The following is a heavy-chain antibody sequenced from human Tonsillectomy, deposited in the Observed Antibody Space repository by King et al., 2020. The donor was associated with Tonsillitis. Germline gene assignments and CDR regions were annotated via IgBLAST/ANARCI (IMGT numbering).Heavy chain of an antibody. J-gene: IGHJ4*02. V-gene: IGHV3-7*01. CDR3: ARDAGKRDSAYFDY. D-gene: IGHD1-14*01. CDR2: IKQDRSEK. Sequence: VQLVESGGNLVQPGGSLRLSCAASGFTFSSYWMSWVRQAPGKGLEWVANIKQDRSEKYYVDSVRGRFTISSDNAKNSLYLQMNSLRAEDTAVYYCARDAGKRDSAYFDYWGQGTLVTVSS. CDR1: GFTFSSYW.